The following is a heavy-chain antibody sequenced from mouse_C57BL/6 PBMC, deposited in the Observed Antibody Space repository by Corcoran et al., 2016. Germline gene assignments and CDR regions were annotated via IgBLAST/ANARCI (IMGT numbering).Heavy chain of an antibody. CDR3: ARCGSPRYFDV. CDR1: GYTFTDYY. D-gene: IGHD1-1*01. Sequence: EVQLQQSGPELVKPGASVKISCKASGYTFTDYYMNWVKQSHGKSLEWIGDINPNNGGTSYNQKFKGKATLTVDKSSSTAYMELRSLTSEDTAVYYCARCGSPRYFDVWGTGTTVTVSS. V-gene: IGHV1-26*01. J-gene: IGHJ1*03. CDR2: INPNNGGT.